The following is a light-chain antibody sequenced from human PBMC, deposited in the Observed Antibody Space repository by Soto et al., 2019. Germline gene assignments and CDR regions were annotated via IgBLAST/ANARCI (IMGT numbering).Light chain of an antibody. CDR3: CSYAGSSTPHVV. V-gene: IGLV2-23*01. Sequence: QSVLTQPASESGSPGQSITISCTGTSSDVGSYNLVSWYQQHPGKAPKLMIYEGSKRPSGVSNRFSGSKSGNTASLTISGLQAEDEADYYCCSYAGSSTPHVVFGGGTKLTFL. J-gene: IGLJ2*01. CDR2: EGS. CDR1: SSDVGSYNL.